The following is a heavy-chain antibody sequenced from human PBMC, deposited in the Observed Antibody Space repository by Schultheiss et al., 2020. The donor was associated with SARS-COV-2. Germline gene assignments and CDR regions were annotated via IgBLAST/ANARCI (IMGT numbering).Heavy chain of an antibody. Sequence: SETLSLTCTVSGGSISSSNYNWGWIRQPPGKGLEWIGEINHSGSTNYNPSLKSRVTISVDTSKNQFSLKLSSVTAADTAVYYCARGPSTRDGSGSYPYYFDYWGQGTLVTVSS. CDR1: GGSISSSNYN. CDR2: INHSGST. D-gene: IGHD3-10*01. V-gene: IGHV4-39*07. CDR3: ARGPSTRDGSGSYPYYFDY. J-gene: IGHJ4*02.